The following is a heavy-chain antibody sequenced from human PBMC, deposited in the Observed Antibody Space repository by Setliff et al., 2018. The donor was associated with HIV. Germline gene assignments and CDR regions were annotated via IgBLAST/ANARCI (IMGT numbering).Heavy chain of an antibody. CDR1: GGSISSYY. V-gene: IGHV4-4*08. J-gene: IGHJ6*03. CDR3: ARRVLRLGYYYMDV. Sequence: PSETLSLTCTVSGGSISSYYWSWIRQPPGKGLEWIGYIYTSGSTNYNPSLKSRVTISVDTSKNQFSLKLSSVTAADTAVYYCARRVLRLGYYYMDVWGKGTTVTVSS. CDR2: IYTSGST. D-gene: IGHD3-16*01.